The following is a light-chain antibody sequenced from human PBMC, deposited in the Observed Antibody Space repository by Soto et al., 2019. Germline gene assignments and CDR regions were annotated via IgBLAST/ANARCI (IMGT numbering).Light chain of an antibody. CDR3: QQRSNRPLT. CDR2: DAS. J-gene: IGKJ4*01. V-gene: IGKV3-11*01. CDR1: QSVSSY. Sequence: EIGLTLSPVTLSSSPGEIATLSCRASQSVSSYLAWYQQKPCKAPRLLXHDASNRATGIPARCSGSGSGTDFTLTISSLEPEDFAVYYCQQRSNRPLTFGGGTKVDIK.